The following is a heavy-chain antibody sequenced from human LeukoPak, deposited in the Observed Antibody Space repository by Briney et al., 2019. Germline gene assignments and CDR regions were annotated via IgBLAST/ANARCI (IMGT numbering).Heavy chain of an antibody. Sequence: SETLSLTCTVSGGSISSGGYYWSWIRQHPGKGLEWIGYIYYSGSTYYNPSLKSRVTTSVDTSKNQFSLKLSSVTAADTAVYYCARLSGRVVCSAGSCYIDSWGQGTLVTVSS. CDR1: GGSISSGGYY. V-gene: IGHV4-31*03. CDR3: ARLSGRVVCSAGSCYIDS. CDR2: IYYSGST. J-gene: IGHJ4*02. D-gene: IGHD2-15*01.